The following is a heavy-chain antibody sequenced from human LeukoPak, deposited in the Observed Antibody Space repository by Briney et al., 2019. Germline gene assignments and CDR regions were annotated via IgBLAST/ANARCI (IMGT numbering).Heavy chain of an antibody. D-gene: IGHD3-22*01. CDR3: ARVSHYYDSSGYQQS. CDR1: GYTFTSYY. J-gene: IGHJ4*02. Sequence: GASVKVSCKASGYTFTSYYMHWVRQAPGQGLEWMGGIIPIFGTANYAQKFQGRVTITADESTSTAYMELSSLRSEDTAVYYCARVSHYYDSSGYQQSWGQGTLVTVSS. CDR2: IIPIFGTA. V-gene: IGHV1-69*13.